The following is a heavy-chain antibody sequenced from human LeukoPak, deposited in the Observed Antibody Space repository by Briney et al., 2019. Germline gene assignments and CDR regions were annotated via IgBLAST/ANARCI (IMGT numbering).Heavy chain of an antibody. V-gene: IGHV1-2*02. D-gene: IGHD1-26*01. CDR2: INPNSGGT. Sequence: ASVKVSCKASGYTFTGYYMHWVRQAPGLGLEWMGWINPNSGGTNYAQKFQGRVTMTRDTSISTAYMELSRLRSDDTAVYYCARPRLWELLPGDLWGQGTLVTVSS. CDR3: ARPRLWELLPGDL. J-gene: IGHJ5*02. CDR1: GYTFTGYY.